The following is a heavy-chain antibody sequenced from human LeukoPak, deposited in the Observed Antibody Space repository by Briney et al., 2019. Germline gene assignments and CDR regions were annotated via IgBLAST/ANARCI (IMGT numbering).Heavy chain of an antibody. Sequence: SETLSLTCTVSGGSISSSSYYWGWIRQPPGKGLEWIGSIYYSGSTHYNPSLKSRVTISVDTSKNQFSLKLSSVTAADTAVYYCARKYSGYDYHWGQGTLVTVSS. D-gene: IGHD5-12*01. CDR3: ARKYSGYDYH. V-gene: IGHV4-39*01. CDR1: GGSISSSSYY. J-gene: IGHJ5*02. CDR2: IYYSGST.